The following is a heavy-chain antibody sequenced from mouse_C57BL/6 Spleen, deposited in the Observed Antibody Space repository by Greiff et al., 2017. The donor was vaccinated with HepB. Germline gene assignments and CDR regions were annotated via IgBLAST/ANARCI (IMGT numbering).Heavy chain of an antibody. D-gene: IGHD2-3*01. Sequence: DVQLVESGGGLVKPGGSLKLSCAASGFTFSSYAMSWVRQTPEKRLEWVATISDGGSYTYYPDNVKGRFTISRANAKNNLYLQMSHLKSEDTAMYYCARDGYYVEDWFAYWGQGTLVTVSA. CDR1: GFTFSSYA. V-gene: IGHV5-4*01. J-gene: IGHJ3*01. CDR3: ARDGYYVEDWFAY. CDR2: ISDGGSYT.